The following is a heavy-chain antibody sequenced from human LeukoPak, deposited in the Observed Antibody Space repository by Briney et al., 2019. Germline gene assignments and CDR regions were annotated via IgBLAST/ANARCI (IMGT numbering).Heavy chain of an antibody. V-gene: IGHV3-21*01. CDR3: ARGRDYGDYADY. Sequence: GGSLRLSCAASGFTFSTYSMNWVRQAPGKGLEWVSSISGSISYIYYADSLRGRFTISRDNAKNSLYLQMNSLRAEDTAVYYCARGRDYGDYADYWGQGTLVTVSS. CDR1: GFTFSTYS. CDR2: ISGSISYI. D-gene: IGHD4-17*01. J-gene: IGHJ4*02.